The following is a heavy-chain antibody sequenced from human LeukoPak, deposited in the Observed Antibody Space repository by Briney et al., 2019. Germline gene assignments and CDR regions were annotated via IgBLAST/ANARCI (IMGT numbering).Heavy chain of an antibody. D-gene: IGHD3-3*01. CDR2: IKQDGSEK. CDR1: GFTFSSYW. Sequence: GGSLRLSCAASGFTFSSYWMSWVRQAPGKGLEWVANIKQDGSEKYYVDSVKGRFTISRANAKNSLYLQMNSLRAEDTAVYYCARAFSDFWSGYSHYFVYWGQGTLVTVSS. V-gene: IGHV3-7*01. J-gene: IGHJ4*02. CDR3: ARAFSDFWSGYSHYFVY.